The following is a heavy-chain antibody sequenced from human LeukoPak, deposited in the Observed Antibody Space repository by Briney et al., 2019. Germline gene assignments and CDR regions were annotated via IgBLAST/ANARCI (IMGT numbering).Heavy chain of an antibody. CDR1: GGTFSSYA. V-gene: IGHV1-69*06. J-gene: IGHJ5*02. Sequence: WASVKVSCKASGGTFSSYAISWVRQAPGQGLEWMGGIIPIFGTANYAQKFQGRVTITADKSTSTAYMELSSLRSEDTAVYYCARAKVVVIPNWFDPWGQGTLVTVSS. CDR3: ARAKVVVIPNWFDP. D-gene: IGHD3-22*01. CDR2: IIPIFGTA.